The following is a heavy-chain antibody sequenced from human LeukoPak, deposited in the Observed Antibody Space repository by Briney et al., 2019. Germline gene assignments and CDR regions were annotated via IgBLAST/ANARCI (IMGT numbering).Heavy chain of an antibody. CDR3: TRDYGGFGY. D-gene: IGHD4-23*01. J-gene: IGHJ4*02. Sequence: GRSLRLSCRCSGFTFGDYVMTWVRQAPGKGLEWVGFIRSKVYGGTAEYAASVKGRFIISRDDSKSIAYLQMNSLETEDTAVYYCTRDYGGFGYWGQGTLVTVSS. V-gene: IGHV3-49*04. CDR1: GFTFGDYV. CDR2: IRSKVYGGTA.